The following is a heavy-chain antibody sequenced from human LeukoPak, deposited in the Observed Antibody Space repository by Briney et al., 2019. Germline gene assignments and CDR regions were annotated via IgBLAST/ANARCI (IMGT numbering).Heavy chain of an antibody. CDR1: DFTVSSNY. Sequence: GGSLSLSCAASDFTVSSNYMSWVRQAPGKGLEWVSVIYSGGSTYYADSVKGRFTISRDNSKNTLYLQMNSLRAEDTAVYYCARAPHTGSYFFDYWGQGTLVTVSS. CDR2: IYSGGST. V-gene: IGHV3-53*01. CDR3: ARAPHTGSYFFDY. J-gene: IGHJ4*02. D-gene: IGHD1-26*01.